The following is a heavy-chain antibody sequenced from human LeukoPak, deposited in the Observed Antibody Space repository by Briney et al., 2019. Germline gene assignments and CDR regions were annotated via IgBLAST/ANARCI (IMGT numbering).Heavy chain of an antibody. V-gene: IGHV3-74*01. D-gene: IGHD3-3*01. J-gene: IGHJ4*02. CDR1: GFTFSSYW. CDR2: ISPDGSTT. Sequence: GGSLRLSCAASGFTFSSYWMHWVRQAPGKGLVWVSRISPDGSTTGHADSVKGRFTTSRDNAKNTLFLQMSSLRAEDTAVYYCTRDFDFSSAIWGQGTLVTVSS. CDR3: TRDFDFSSAI.